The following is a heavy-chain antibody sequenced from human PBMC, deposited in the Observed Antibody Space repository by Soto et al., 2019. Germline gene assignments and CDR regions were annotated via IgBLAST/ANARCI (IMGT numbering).Heavy chain of an antibody. V-gene: IGHV3-7*01. D-gene: IGHD2-15*01. CDR1: GFTSSNYW. Sequence: GGSLRLSCAASGFTSSNYWMTWVRQAPGKGLEWVASIKQDASEKQYVDSVKGRFTISRDNAHNSLYLQMNSLRAEDTAVYYCAKVVVLADTGAFDIWGQGTMVTVSS. CDR2: IKQDASEK. CDR3: AKVVVLADTGAFDI. J-gene: IGHJ3*02.